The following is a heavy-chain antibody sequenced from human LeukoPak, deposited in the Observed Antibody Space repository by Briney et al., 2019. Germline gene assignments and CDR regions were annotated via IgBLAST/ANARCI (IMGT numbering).Heavy chain of an antibody. Sequence: SETLSLTCTVSGYSISSGYYWGWIRQPPGKGLEWIGSIYYSGSTYYNPSLKSRVTISVDTSKNQFSLKLSSVTAADTAVYYCARQSFTMVRGVIINRWVNWFDPWGQGTLVTVSS. CDR2: IYYSGST. CDR3: ARQSFTMVRGVIINRWVNWFDP. J-gene: IGHJ5*02. D-gene: IGHD3-10*01. V-gene: IGHV4-38-2*02. CDR1: GYSISSGYY.